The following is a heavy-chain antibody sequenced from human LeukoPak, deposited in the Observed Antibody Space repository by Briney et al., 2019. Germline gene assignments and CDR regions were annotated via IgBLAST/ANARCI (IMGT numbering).Heavy chain of an antibody. V-gene: IGHV1-2*06. CDR1: GYTFTGYY. CDR2: INPNSGGT. D-gene: IGHD3-22*01. J-gene: IGHJ5*02. Sequence: ASVKVSCKASGYTFTGYYMHWVRQAPGQGLEWMGRINPNSGGTNYAQKFQGRVTMTRDTSISTAYMELSRLRSDDTAVYYCARVLGRYYDSSGHRGGWFDPWGQGTLVTVSS. CDR3: ARVLGRYYDSSGHRGGWFDP.